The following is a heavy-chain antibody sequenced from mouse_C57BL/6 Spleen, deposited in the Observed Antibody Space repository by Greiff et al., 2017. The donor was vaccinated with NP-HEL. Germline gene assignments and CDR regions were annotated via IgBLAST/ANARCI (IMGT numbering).Heavy chain of an antibody. CDR1: GYAFSSSW. CDR3: ARERDYGSSYGGFAY. Sequence: VMLVESGPELVKPGASVKISCKASGYAFSSSWMNWVKQRPGKGLEWIGRIYPGDGDTNYNGKFKGKATLTADKSSSTAYMQLSSLTSEDSAVYFCARERDYGSSYGGFAYWGQGTLVTVSA. V-gene: IGHV1-82*01. D-gene: IGHD1-1*01. CDR2: IYPGDGDT. J-gene: IGHJ3*01.